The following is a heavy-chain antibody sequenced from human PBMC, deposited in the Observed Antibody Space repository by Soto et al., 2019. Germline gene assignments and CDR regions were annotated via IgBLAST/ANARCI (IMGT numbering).Heavy chain of an antibody. CDR2: ILPRDSDS. J-gene: IGHJ4*02. CDR3: VRHTNGYNPLDY. Sequence: LGESLKISCEAFGYSFPDFWIGWVRQMPGKGLGWVGIILPRDSDSRYSPSFEGRVTISADNSISTAYLQWSSLTASDTAMYFCVRHTNGYNPLDYWGRGTLVTVSS. CDR1: GYSFPDFW. D-gene: IGHD5-18*01. V-gene: IGHV5-51*01.